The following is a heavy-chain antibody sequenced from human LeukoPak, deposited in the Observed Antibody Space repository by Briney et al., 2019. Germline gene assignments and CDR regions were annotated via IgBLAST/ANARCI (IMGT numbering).Heavy chain of an antibody. CDR3: ARDSAWTTFDL. J-gene: IGHJ2*01. CDR2: INSDGSST. Sequence: PGGSLRLSCAASGFTFSNYWMHWVRQAPGKGLVWVSRINSDGSSTGYADSVKGRFTISRDNAKNALYLQMNSLRGEDTAVYYCARDSAWTTFDLWGRGALVTVAS. CDR1: GFTFSNYW. D-gene: IGHD3/OR15-3a*01. V-gene: IGHV3-74*01.